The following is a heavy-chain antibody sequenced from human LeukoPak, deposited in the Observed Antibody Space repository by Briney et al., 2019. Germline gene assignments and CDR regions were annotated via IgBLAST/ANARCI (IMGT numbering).Heavy chain of an antibody. D-gene: IGHD1-26*01. Sequence: SETLSLTCTVSGDSISSYFWSWIRQPPGKGPEWIGYAHSSGCTNYNPSLKSRVTISADASKNQFSLNLRSVTAADTAVYYWARDSHSIDIATPGGFDPWGQGTLVTVSS. CDR1: GDSISSYF. V-gene: IGHV4-59*01. CDR3: ARDSHSIDIATPGGFDP. J-gene: IGHJ5*02. CDR2: AHSSGCT.